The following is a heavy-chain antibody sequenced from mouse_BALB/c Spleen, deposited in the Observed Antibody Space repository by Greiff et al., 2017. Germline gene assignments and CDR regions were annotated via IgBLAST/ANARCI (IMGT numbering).Heavy chain of an antibody. J-gene: IGHJ4*01. CDR2: IYPGSGST. D-gene: IGHD2-4*01. CDR3: TRPLSTMSSVDY. Sequence: LQQPGSELVRPGASVKLSCKASGYTFTSYWMHWVKQRPGQGLEWIGNIYPGSGSTNYDEKFKSKATLTVDTSSSTAYMQLSSLTSEDSAVYYCTRPLSTMSSVDYWGQGTSVTVSA. V-gene: IGHV1S22*01. CDR1: GYTFTSYW.